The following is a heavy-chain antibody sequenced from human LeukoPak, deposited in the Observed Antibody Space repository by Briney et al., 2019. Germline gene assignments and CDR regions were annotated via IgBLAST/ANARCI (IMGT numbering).Heavy chain of an antibody. D-gene: IGHD3-22*01. J-gene: IGHJ1*01. CDR3: ARDPTYYYDSSGYPSFQH. Sequence: ASVTVSCKASGGTFSSYAISWVRQAPGQGLEWMGGIIPIFGTANYAQKFQGRVTITADESTSTAYMELSSLRSEDTAVYYCARDPTYYYDSSGYPSFQHWGQGTLVTVSS. V-gene: IGHV1-69*01. CDR1: GGTFSSYA. CDR2: IIPIFGTA.